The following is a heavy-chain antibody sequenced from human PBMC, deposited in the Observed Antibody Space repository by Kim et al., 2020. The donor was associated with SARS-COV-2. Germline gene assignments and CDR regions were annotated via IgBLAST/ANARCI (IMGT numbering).Heavy chain of an antibody. CDR3: TTAFH. CDR2: KAYGGTT. D-gene: IGHD2-21*02. V-gene: IGHV3-49*02. Sequence: KAYGGTTEYAASVKGRLTISRDDSKNIADVQMSRLKTEDTALYYCTTAFHWGQGTLVTVSS. J-gene: IGHJ4*02.